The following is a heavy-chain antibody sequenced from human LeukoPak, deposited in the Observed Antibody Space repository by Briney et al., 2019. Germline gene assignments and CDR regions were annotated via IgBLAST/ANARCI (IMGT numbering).Heavy chain of an antibody. CDR3: ARDSHSSGWFLPDY. D-gene: IGHD6-19*01. V-gene: IGHV1-2*02. CDR1: GYTFTGHH. CDR2: INPNSGGT. J-gene: IGHJ4*02. Sequence: ASVKVSCKASGYTFTGHHMHWVRQAPGQGLEWMGWINPNSGGTDYAQKFQGRVTMTRDTSISTAYMDLSSLRSDDTAVYFCARDSHSSGWFLPDYWGQGTLVTVSS.